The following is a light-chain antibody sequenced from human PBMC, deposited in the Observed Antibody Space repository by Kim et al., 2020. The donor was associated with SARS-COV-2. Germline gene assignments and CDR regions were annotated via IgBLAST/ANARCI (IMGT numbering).Light chain of an antibody. CDR3: QQSYSTPFT. CDR1: QSISSY. V-gene: IGKV1-39*01. J-gene: IGKJ4*01. CDR2: AAS. Sequence: ASDGDRDTITCRASQSISSYLNWYQQKPGKAPNLLIYAASSLQSGVPSRFSGSGSGTDFTLTISSLQPEDFAAYYCQQSYSTPFTFGGGTKVDIK.